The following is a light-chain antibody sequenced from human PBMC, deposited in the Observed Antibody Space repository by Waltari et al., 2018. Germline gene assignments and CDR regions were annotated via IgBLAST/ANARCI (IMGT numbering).Light chain of an antibody. CDR1: QSISSN. Sequence: DIQMTQSPSSLSASVGDRVTITCRASQSISSNLNWYQQKPGKAPKRLIYGASSLQSGVPSRFSGSGSGTEFTLTISSLQPEDFATYYCQQSYNTPRTFGQGTKVEVK. CDR2: GAS. V-gene: IGKV1-39*01. J-gene: IGKJ1*01. CDR3: QQSYNTPRT.